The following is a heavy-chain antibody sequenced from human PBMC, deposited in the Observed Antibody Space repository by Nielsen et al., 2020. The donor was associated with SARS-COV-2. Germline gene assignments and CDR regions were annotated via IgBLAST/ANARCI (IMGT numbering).Heavy chain of an antibody. V-gene: IGHV3-48*02. D-gene: IGHD6-13*01. CDR3: AGGWYKLGY. J-gene: IGHJ4*02. CDR1: GFTFSSYS. CDR2: ISSSSSTI. Sequence: GESLKISCAAPGFTFSSYSMNWVRQAPGKGLEWVSYISSSSSTIYYADSVKGQFTISRDNAKNSLYLQMNSLRDEDTAVYYCAGGWYKLGYWGQGTLVTVSS.